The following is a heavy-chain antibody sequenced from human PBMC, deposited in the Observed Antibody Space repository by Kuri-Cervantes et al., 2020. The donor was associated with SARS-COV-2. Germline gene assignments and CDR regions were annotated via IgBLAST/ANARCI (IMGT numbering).Heavy chain of an antibody. Sequence: ASVKVSCKASGYSFNDYYIYWVRQAPGQGLEWMGWINPNSGGTIYAQKFQGWVTMTRDTSLSISYMELSRLTSDDTAVYYCARGEGSRGLMVVLGWRGAGRLDFWGQGTLITVSS. J-gene: IGHJ4*02. CDR3: ARGEGSRGLMVVLGWRGAGRLDF. V-gene: IGHV1-2*04. CDR2: INPNSGGT. D-gene: IGHD3-10*01. CDR1: GYSFNDYY.